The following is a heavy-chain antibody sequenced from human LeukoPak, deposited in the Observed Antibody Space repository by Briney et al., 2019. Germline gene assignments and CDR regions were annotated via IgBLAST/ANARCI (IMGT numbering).Heavy chain of an antibody. CDR2: ISSSSTI. CDR1: GFTFSSYS. CDR3: ARLVTLLDFDY. J-gene: IGHJ4*02. D-gene: IGHD4-23*01. Sequence: GGSLRLSCAASGFTFSSYSMNWVRQAPGKGLEWVSYISSSSTIYYADSVKGRFTISRDNAKNSLYLQMISLRAEDTAVYYCARLVTLLDFDYWGQGTLVTVSS. V-gene: IGHV3-48*01.